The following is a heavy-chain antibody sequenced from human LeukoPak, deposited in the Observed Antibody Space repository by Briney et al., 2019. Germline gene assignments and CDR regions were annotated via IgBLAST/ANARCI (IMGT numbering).Heavy chain of an antibody. Sequence: PSETLSLTCTVSGGSIGSYYWSWIRQPPGRGLEWIGYIYYSGSTNYYPSLKSRVTISVDTSKNQFSLKLSSVTAADTAVYHCARDHSSSSGVDYWGQGTLVTVSS. D-gene: IGHD6-6*01. CDR3: ARDHSSSSGVDY. V-gene: IGHV4-59*12. CDR2: IYYSGST. CDR1: GGSIGSYY. J-gene: IGHJ4*02.